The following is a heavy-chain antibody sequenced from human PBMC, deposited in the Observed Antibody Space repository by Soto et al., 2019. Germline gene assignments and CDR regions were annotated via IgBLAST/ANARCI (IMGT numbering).Heavy chain of an antibody. CDR1: GYVFTSYV. Sequence: QVQLVQSGAEVKNPGASVKVSCKTSGYVFTSYVIAWARQAPGQGLEWMGWINTYNVNTNYAQNLQGRVTLTTDTSTSTAYMELRSLRSKQTAIYYCVLVDVYVTPIPQDVWGQGTTVNVSS. V-gene: IGHV1-18*01. CDR2: INTYNVNT. J-gene: IGHJ6*02. D-gene: IGHD3-16*01. CDR3: VLVDVYVTPIPQDV.